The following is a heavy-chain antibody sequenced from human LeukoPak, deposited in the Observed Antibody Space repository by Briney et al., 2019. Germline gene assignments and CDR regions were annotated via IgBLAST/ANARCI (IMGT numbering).Heavy chain of an antibody. CDR3: ARALSTMVRGVYYYYGMDV. Sequence: PVKVSCKASGGTFSSYAISWVRQAPGQGLEWMGGIIPIFGTANYAQKFQGRVTITADESTSTAYVELSSLRSEDTAVYYCARALSTMVRGVYYYYGMDVWGKGTTVTVSS. J-gene: IGHJ6*04. V-gene: IGHV1-69*13. CDR1: GGTFSSYA. D-gene: IGHD3-10*01. CDR2: IIPIFGTA.